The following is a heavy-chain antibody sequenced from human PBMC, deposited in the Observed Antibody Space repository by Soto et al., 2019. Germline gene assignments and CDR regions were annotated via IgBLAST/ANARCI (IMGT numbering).Heavy chain of an antibody. CDR1: GFTFSNYA. V-gene: IGHV3-30-3*01. D-gene: IGHD3-16*01. Sequence: QVQLVESGGGVVQPGRSLRLSCAASGFTFSNYAMHWVRQAPGKGLEWVAAISYDGSNKYYADSVKGRFTISRDNSKNTLYLQMNSLRAEDTAVYYCARALGERWLQVAFDIWGQGTMVTVSS. CDR2: ISYDGSNK. J-gene: IGHJ3*02. CDR3: ARALGERWLQVAFDI.